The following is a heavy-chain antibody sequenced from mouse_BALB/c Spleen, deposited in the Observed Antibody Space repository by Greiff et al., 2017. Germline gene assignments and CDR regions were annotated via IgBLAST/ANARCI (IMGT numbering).Heavy chain of an antibody. CDR3: TRSGTHDY. D-gene: IGHD3-1*01. CDR2: IYPSDSYT. V-gene: IGHV1-69*02. Sequence: QVQLKQPGAELVRPGASVKLSCKASGYTFTSYWINWVKQRPGQGLEWIGNIYPSDSYTNYNQKFKDKATLTVDKSSSTAYMQLSSPTSEDSAVYYCTRSGTHDYWGQGTTLTVSS. CDR1: GYTFTSYW. J-gene: IGHJ2*01.